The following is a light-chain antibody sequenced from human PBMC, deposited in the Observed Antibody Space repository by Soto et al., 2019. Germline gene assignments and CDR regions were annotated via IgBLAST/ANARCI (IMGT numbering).Light chain of an antibody. Sequence: EIVLTQSPGTLSLSPGERATLSCRASQSVSSSYLAWYQQKPGQAPRLLIYGSSSRATGIPDRFSGSGSGTDFTLTISRLEPVDFTEYYYQQYGSSPRTFGQGTKVEIK. V-gene: IGKV3-20*01. CDR3: QQYGSSPRT. CDR1: QSVSSSY. J-gene: IGKJ1*01. CDR2: GSS.